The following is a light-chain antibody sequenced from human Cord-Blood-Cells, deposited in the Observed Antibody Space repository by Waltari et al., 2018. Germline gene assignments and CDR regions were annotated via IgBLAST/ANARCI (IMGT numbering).Light chain of an antibody. V-gene: IGLV2-23*02. CDR3: CSYAGSSTWV. CDR1: SSDVGRYNL. Sequence: QSALTQPASVSGSPGQSITISCTGTSSDVGRYNLVSWYQQHPGKAHKLMIYEVSKRPSGVSNRFSGSKSGNTASLTISGLQAEDEADYYCCSYAGSSTWVFGGGTKLTVL. CDR2: EVS. J-gene: IGLJ3*02.